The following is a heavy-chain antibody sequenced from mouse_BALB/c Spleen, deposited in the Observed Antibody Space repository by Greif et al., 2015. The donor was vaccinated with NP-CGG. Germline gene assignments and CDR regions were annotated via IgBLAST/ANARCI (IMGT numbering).Heavy chain of an antibody. CDR1: GYTFTSYW. CDR2: INPSTGYT. V-gene: IGHV1-7*01. Sequence: VQLQQSGAELAKPGASVKMSCKVSGYTFTSYWMHWVKQRPGQGLEWIGYINPSTGYTEYNQKFKDKATLTADKSSSTAYMQLSSLTSEDSAVYYCASYYGSSYFDYWGQGTTLTVSS. CDR3: ASYYGSSYFDY. D-gene: IGHD1-1*01. J-gene: IGHJ2*01.